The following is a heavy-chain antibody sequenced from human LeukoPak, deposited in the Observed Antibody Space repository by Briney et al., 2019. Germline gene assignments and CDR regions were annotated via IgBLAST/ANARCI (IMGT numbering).Heavy chain of an antibody. CDR1: GYTLTPLS. CDR3: ATRYSSIAKGAFDI. D-gene: IGHD6-13*01. J-gene: IGHJ3*02. CDR2: FDPEDGET. V-gene: IGHV1-24*01. Sequence: ASVKVSCKVSGYTLTPLSMHWVRQAPGKGLEWMGGFDPEDGETIYAQKFQGRVTMTEDTSTDTAYMELSSLRSEDTAVYYCATRYSSIAKGAFDIWGQGTMVTVSS.